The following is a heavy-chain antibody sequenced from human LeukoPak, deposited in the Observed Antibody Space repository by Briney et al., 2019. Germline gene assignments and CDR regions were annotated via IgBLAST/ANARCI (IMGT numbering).Heavy chain of an antibody. J-gene: IGHJ4*02. Sequence: SGGSLRLSCAASGFTFSNYAMTRVRQAPGKGLEWVSTISESVGSTYYADSVKGRFTISRDNSKNTLYLQMNSLRAEDTAVYYCAKDVYGDYGGLVYWGQGTLVTVSS. CDR1: GFTFSNYA. V-gene: IGHV3-23*01. CDR3: AKDVYGDYGGLVY. D-gene: IGHD4-17*01. CDR2: ISESVGST.